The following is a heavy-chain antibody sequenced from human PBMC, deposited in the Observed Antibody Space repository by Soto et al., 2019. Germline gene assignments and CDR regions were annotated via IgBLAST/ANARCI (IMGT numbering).Heavy chain of an antibody. CDR3: ARVRSGYDDTFDY. Sequence: GWSLRLSCAASGFTFSDHYMDWVRQAPGKGLEWVGRTRNKANSYTTEYAASVKGRFTISRDDSKNSLYLQMNSLKTEDTAVYYCARVRSGYDDTFDYWGQGTLVTVSS. V-gene: IGHV3-72*01. CDR1: GFTFSDHY. J-gene: IGHJ4*02. CDR2: TRNKANSYTT. D-gene: IGHD5-12*01.